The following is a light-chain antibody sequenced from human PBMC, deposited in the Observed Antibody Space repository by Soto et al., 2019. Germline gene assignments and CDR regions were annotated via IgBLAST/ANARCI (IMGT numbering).Light chain of an antibody. J-gene: IGKJ1*01. V-gene: IGKV1-27*01. CDR2: AAS. CDR1: QVISNY. CDR3: QNYNSVPWT. Sequence: DIQMTQSPSSLSASIGDRVTITCRASQVISNYLAWYQQKPGKSPRLLIYAASTLQSGVPSRFSGSGSGTDFTLTISSLQPEDVATFYCQNYNSVPWTFGQGTKVEI.